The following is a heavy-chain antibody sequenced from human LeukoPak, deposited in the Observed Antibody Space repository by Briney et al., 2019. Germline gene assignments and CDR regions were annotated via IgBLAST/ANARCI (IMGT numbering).Heavy chain of an antibody. D-gene: IGHD3-10*01. V-gene: IGHV3-21*01. Sequence: GGSLRLSCAAPGFTFSSYSMNWVRQAPGKGLEWVSSISSSSSYIYYAGSVKGRFTISRDNAKSSLYLQMNSLRAEDTAVYYCARRITMVRGEPNSEFDYWGQGTLVTVSS. J-gene: IGHJ4*02. CDR2: ISSSSSYI. CDR1: GFTFSSYS. CDR3: ARRITMVRGEPNSEFDY.